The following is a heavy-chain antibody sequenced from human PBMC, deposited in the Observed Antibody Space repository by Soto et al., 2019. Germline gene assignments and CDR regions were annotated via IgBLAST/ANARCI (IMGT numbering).Heavy chain of an antibody. CDR2: ISSSGSTI. Sequence: GGSLRLSCAASGFTFSDYYMSWIRQAPGKGLEWVSYISSSGSTIYYADSVKGRFTISRDNAKNSLYLQMNSLRAEDTAVYYCARFFDVVVPAPPGEGDYYYYYMDVWGKGTTVTVSS. J-gene: IGHJ6*03. D-gene: IGHD2-2*01. CDR3: ARFFDVVVPAPPGEGDYYYYYMDV. V-gene: IGHV3-11*01. CDR1: GFTFSDYY.